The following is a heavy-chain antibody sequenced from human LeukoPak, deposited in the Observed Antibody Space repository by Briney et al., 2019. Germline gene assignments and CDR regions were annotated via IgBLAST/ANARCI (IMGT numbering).Heavy chain of an antibody. CDR2: MNPGGGNT. D-gene: IGHD3/OR15-3a*01. CDR1: GYTFTSYD. V-gene: IGHV1-8*01. CDR3: TRGGIIILGVATVVDY. J-gene: IGHJ4*02. Sequence: ASVKVSCKASGYTFTSYDINWVRQTTGQGLEWMGWMNPGGGNTGYAQKFQGRVTMTRNTSISTVYMEVSGLRSEDTAVYYCTRGGIIILGVATVVDYWGQGTLVTVSS.